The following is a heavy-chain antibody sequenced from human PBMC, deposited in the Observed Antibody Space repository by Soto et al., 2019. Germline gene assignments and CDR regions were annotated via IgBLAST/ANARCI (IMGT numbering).Heavy chain of an antibody. CDR3: PVNAGKNVAYYFEG. J-gene: IGHJ4*02. D-gene: IGHD6-13*01. V-gene: IGHV1-69*01. CDR1: GGTFTSYV. CDR2: IIPMFGTP. Sequence: QVQLVQYGAEVKKPGSSVKVSCKASGGTFTSYVISWVRQAPGQCPEWMGGIIPMFGTPDYAQLFEGRVTITADEATNTAYMELNSLIVEFTAFYYCPVNAGKNVAYYFEGWGQGTLVTVST.